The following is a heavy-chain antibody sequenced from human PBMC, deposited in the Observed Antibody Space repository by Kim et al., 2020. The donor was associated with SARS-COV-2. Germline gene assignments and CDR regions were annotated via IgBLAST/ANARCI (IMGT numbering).Heavy chain of an antibody. J-gene: IGHJ4*02. CDR3: ARTELAVAGINSLNYFDY. D-gene: IGHD6-19*01. CDR2: IIPIFGTA. Sequence: SVKVSCKASGGTFSSYAISWVRQAPGQGLEWMGGIIPIFGTANYAQKFQGRVTITADESTSTAYMELSSLRSEDTAVYYCARTELAVAGINSLNYFDYWGQGTLVTVSS. V-gene: IGHV1-69*13. CDR1: GGTFSSYA.